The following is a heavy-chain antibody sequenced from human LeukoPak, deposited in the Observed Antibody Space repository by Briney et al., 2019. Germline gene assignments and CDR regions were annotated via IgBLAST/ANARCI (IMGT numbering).Heavy chain of an antibody. CDR3: ARKSFVGGVPAFDI. Sequence: TGXXLRLSCAASGFTFSSYAMHWVRQAPGKGREWVAVISYDGSNKYYADSVKVRFTISRDNSNNTLYLQMNSLRAEDTAVYYCARKSFVGGVPAFDIWGQGTMVTVSS. CDR2: ISYDGSNK. V-gene: IGHV3-30-3*01. J-gene: IGHJ3*02. D-gene: IGHD3-16*01. CDR1: GFTFSSYA.